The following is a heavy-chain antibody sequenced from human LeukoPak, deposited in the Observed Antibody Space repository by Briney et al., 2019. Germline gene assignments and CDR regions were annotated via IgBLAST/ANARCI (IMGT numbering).Heavy chain of an antibody. J-gene: IGHJ4*02. CDR2: INPNSGGT. V-gene: IGHV1-2*02. D-gene: IGHD6-13*01. CDR3: ARSGYSSSWYLGIIDY. CDR1: GYIFNYYY. Sequence: ASVKVSCKASGYIFNYYYIHWVRQAPGQGLEWMGWINPNSGGTNYAQKFQGRVTMTRDTSISTAYMELSRLRSDDTAVYYCARSGYSSSWYLGIIDYWGQGTLVTVSS.